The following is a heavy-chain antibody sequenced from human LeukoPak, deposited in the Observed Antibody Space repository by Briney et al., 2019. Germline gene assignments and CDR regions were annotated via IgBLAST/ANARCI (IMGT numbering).Heavy chain of an antibody. CDR2: IDHSGGT. J-gene: IGHJ4*02. V-gene: IGHV4-34*01. CDR1: GGSFSSYY. Sequence: SETLSLTCAVYGGSFSSYYWSWLRQPPGKGLEWIGEIDHSGGTTYNPSLKSRVTMSIDTSKNQFFLKLSSVTAADSAVYYCARGFSHWGQGTLVTVSS. CDR3: ARGFSH.